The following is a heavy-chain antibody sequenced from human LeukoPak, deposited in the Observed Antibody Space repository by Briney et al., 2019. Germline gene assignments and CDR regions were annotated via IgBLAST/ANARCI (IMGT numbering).Heavy chain of an antibody. Sequence: GGSLRLSCAASGFTFSDYYMSWIRQAPGKGLEWVSYISSSGTTMYYADSVKGRFTISRDNAKNSLYLQMNSLRAEDTAVYYCARHQIVEYDFWSGFNSGFDYWGQGSLVTVSS. J-gene: IGHJ4*02. CDR2: ISSSGTTM. D-gene: IGHD3-3*01. CDR3: ARHQIVEYDFWSGFNSGFDY. CDR1: GFTFSDYY. V-gene: IGHV3-11*01.